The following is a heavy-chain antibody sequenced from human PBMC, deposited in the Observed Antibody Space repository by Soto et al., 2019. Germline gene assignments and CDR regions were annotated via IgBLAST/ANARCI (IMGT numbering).Heavy chain of an antibody. J-gene: IGHJ4*02. CDR2: IYYSGST. CDR3: ARLNWWGSSSSKFFDY. CDR1: GGSISSSSYY. D-gene: IGHD6-6*01. Sequence: QLQLQESGPGLVKPSETLSLTCTVSGGSISSSSYYWGWIRQPPGKGLEWIGSIYYSGSTYYNPSLKSRVTISVDTSKNQFSLKLSSVTAADTAVYYCARLNWWGSSSSKFFDYWGQGTLVTVSS. V-gene: IGHV4-39*01.